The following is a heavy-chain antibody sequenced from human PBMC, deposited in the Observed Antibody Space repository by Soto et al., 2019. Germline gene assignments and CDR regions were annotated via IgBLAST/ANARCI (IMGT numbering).Heavy chain of an antibody. CDR3: AKVGSYYEQFDYGYFDL. D-gene: IGHD3-22*01. CDR2: ITRSGDYT. J-gene: IGHJ2*01. CDR1: GFTFSTYA. Sequence: EVQLLESGGGLVQPGGSLRLSCAASGFTFSTYAMTWVRQAPGKGLEWVSAITRSGDYTQYADSVKGRFTISRDNAKNTLYLQMISLRAGDTAVYYWAKVGSYYEQFDYGYFDLWGRATGVTVSS. V-gene: IGHV3-23*01.